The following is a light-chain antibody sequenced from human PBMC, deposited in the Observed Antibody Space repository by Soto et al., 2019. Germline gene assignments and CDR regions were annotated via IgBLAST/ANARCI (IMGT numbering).Light chain of an antibody. V-gene: IGKV3-15*01. Sequence: EIVMTQSAATLSVSPGERATLSCRASQSVSSNLAWYQQKPGQAPRLLIYGASTRATGIPARFSGSGSGTEFTLTISSLQSEDFVVYSCQQYKNWPLTFGGGTKVEIK. CDR2: GAS. CDR3: QQYKNWPLT. CDR1: QSVSSN. J-gene: IGKJ4*01.